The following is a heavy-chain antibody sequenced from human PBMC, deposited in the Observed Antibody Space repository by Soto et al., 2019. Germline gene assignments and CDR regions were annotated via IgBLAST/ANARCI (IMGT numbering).Heavy chain of an antibody. V-gene: IGHV1-69*02. Sequence: QVQLVQSGAEVKKPGSSVKVSCKASGGTFSSYTISWVRQAPGQGLEWMGRIIPILGIANYAQKFQGRVTITADKSTSTAYMELSSLRSEETAVYYCARGPYCSGGSCYYYYYYMDVWGKGTTVTVSS. J-gene: IGHJ6*03. D-gene: IGHD2-15*01. CDR3: ARGPYCSGGSCYYYYYYMDV. CDR1: GGTFSSYT. CDR2: IIPILGIA.